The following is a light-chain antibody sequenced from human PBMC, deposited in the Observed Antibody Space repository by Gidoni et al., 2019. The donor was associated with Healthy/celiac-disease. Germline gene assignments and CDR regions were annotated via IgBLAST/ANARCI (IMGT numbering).Light chain of an antibody. Sequence: EIVLTQFPGTLSLFPGERATLSCRASQSVSSTFLAWYQQKPGQAPRLLIYGASTRATGIPDRFSGSGSGTDFTLTISRLEPEDFAVYYCQQYGSSPQTFGQGTKVEIK. V-gene: IGKV3-20*01. CDR1: QSVSSTF. CDR3: QQYGSSPQT. J-gene: IGKJ1*01. CDR2: GAS.